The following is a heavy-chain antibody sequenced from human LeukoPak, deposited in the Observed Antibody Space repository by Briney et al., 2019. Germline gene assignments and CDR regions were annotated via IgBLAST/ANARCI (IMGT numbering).Heavy chain of an antibody. J-gene: IGHJ3*02. Sequence: GGSLRLSCAASGGTFSSYAMHWVRKAPGKGLEYVSVISFNGGSTYHANSVKGRLTLSRDNSKHTSYLQMGSLRAEDMAVYSCAITDHLQAFDIWGQGTVVTVSS. CDR3: AITDHLQAFDI. V-gene: IGHV3-64*01. CDR2: ISFNGGST. CDR1: GGTFSSYA.